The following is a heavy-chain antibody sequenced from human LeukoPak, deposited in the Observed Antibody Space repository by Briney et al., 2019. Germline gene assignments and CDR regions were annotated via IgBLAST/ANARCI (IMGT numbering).Heavy chain of an antibody. J-gene: IGHJ4*02. Sequence: SEALSLTCTVSGGSISSSSYYWDWIRQPPGKGLEWIGEIYHSGGTNYNPSLKSRVTISVDKSKNQFSLKLSSVTAADTAVYYCARYFGGIVGAYYFDYWGQGTLVTVSS. V-gene: IGHV4-39*07. CDR1: GGSISSSSYY. CDR2: IYHSGGT. D-gene: IGHD1-26*01. CDR3: ARYFGGIVGAYYFDY.